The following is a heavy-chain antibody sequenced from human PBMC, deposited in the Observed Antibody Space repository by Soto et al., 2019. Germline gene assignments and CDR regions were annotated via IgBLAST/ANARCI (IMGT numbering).Heavy chain of an antibody. V-gene: IGHV5-51*01. CDR1: GYDFARTW. J-gene: IGHJ4*02. CDR2: IYPGDPEA. Sequence: PAESLTISCKASGYDFARTWIGWVLQLPGKGLDWLGIIYPGDPEARYSPSFRGQVTFSVDMSISTAYLQWSSLKTSDIAIYYCARLVGDYDSYFDHWGQGTRVTVSS. CDR3: ARLVGDYDSYFDH. D-gene: IGHD5-12*01.